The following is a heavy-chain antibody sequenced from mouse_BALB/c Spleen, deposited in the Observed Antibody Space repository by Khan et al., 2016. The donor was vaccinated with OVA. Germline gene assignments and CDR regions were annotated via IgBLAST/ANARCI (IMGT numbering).Heavy chain of an antibody. J-gene: IGHJ3*01. CDR2: ISYDGSN. V-gene: IGHV3-6*02. CDR3: ARGYPFAY. CDR1: DYSITSGYY. D-gene: IGHD1-1*01. Sequence: EVKLLESGPGLVKPSQSLSLTCSVTDYSITSGYYWNWIRQFPGNKLEWMGYISYDGSNNYNQSLKNRISITRDTSKNQSFLKLNSVTTEDTATYYCARGYPFAYWGQGTLVTVSA.